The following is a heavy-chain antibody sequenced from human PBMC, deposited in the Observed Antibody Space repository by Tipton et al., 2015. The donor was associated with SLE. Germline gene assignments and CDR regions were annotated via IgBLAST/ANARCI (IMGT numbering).Heavy chain of an antibody. Sequence: QVQLVQSGAEVKKPGSSVKVSCKASGGTFSSYAISWVRQAPGQGLEWMGGIIPVFGTANYAQKFLGRVTITADESTSTAYMELSSLRSEDTAVYYCARSFTALSITIFGVGRPGGTWFDPWGQGTLVTVSS. CDR1: GGTFSSYA. CDR3: ARSFTALSITIFGVGRPGGTWFDP. D-gene: IGHD3-3*01. J-gene: IGHJ5*02. V-gene: IGHV1-69*01. CDR2: IIPVFGTA.